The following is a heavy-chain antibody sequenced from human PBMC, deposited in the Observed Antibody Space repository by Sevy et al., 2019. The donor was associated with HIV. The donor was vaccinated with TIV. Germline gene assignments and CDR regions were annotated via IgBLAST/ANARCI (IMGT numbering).Heavy chain of an antibody. Sequence: ASVKVSCKASGYTFTSYGISWVRQAPGQGLEWMGWISTYNTVRNSAQKFHDRVTMTIDTSTSTGYMGLRGLRSDDTAVYYCARSTQVAGRSNWFDPWGQRTLVTVSS. CDR3: ARSTQVAGRSNWFDP. CDR1: GYTFTSYG. CDR2: ISTYNTVR. J-gene: IGHJ5*02. D-gene: IGHD6-19*01. V-gene: IGHV1-18*01.